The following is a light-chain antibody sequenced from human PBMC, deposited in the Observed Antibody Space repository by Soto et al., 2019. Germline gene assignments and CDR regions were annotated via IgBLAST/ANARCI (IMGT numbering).Light chain of an antibody. J-gene: IGLJ1*01. CDR3: QSYDNSMTGYV. Sequence: QSVLTQPPSVSGGPGQRVSISCTGSSSNIGAEYDVHWYQQLPGTAPKLLIYGNINRPSGVPDRFSGSKSGTAASLAINGLQAQYEADYYCQSYDNSMTGYVFGTGTKATVL. CDR1: SSNIGAEYD. V-gene: IGLV1-40*01. CDR2: GNI.